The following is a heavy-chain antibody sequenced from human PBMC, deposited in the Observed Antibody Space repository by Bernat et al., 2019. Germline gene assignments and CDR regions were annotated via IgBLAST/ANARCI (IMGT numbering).Heavy chain of an antibody. Sequence: EVQLVESGGGLVKPGGSLRLSCAASGFTFSNAWMSWVRQAPGKGLEWVGRIKNKTDGGTTDYAGRVKGRFAISRDDSKNTLYLQMNSLKTEDTAVYYCTTDPLSGGVITGWGQGTLVTVSS. CDR3: TTDPLSGGVITG. CDR1: GFTFSNAW. CDR2: IKNKTDGGTT. D-gene: IGHD3-10*01. V-gene: IGHV3-15*01. J-gene: IGHJ4*02.